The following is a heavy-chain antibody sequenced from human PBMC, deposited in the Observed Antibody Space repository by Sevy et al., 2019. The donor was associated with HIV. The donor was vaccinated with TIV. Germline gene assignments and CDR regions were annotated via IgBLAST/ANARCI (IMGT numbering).Heavy chain of an antibody. Sequence: GGSLRLSCAASGFTFSSYGMHWVRQAPGKGLEWVAFIRNDGSNKYYADSVKGRFTISRDNSKNTLYLQMNSLRAEDTAVYYCAKDGDFLEWPYGMDVWGQGTTVTVSS. CDR3: AKDGDFLEWPYGMDV. D-gene: IGHD3-3*01. J-gene: IGHJ6*02. CDR2: IRNDGSNK. V-gene: IGHV3-30*02. CDR1: GFTFSSYG.